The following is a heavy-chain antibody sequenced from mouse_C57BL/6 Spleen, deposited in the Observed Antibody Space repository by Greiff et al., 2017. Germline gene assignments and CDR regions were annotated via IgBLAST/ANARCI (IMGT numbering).Heavy chain of an antibody. CDR1: GFTFSDYG. J-gene: IGHJ2*01. Sequence: EVKLMESGGGLVKPGGSLKLSCAASGFTFSDYGMPWVRQAPEKGLEWVAYISSGSSTIYYADTVKGRFTISRDNAKNTLFLQMTSLRSEDTAMYYCARFNYYGSSYPYYFDYWGQGTTLTVSS. V-gene: IGHV5-17*01. CDR2: ISSGSSTI. CDR3: ARFNYYGSSYPYYFDY. D-gene: IGHD1-1*01.